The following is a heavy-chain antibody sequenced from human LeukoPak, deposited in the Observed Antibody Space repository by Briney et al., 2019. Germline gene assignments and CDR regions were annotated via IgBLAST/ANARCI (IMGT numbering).Heavy chain of an antibody. CDR2: IYYSGST. CDR1: GDSISTSKSY. Sequence: PSETLSLTCTVSGDSISTSKSYWGWIRQPPLKGLEWIGSIYYSGSTYYNASLQSRVTISIDTSKNQFSLRLNSVTAADTAMYYCAKSGGYGLIDYWGQGTLVTVSS. V-gene: IGHV4-39*01. J-gene: IGHJ4*02. CDR3: AKSGGYGLIDY. D-gene: IGHD1-26*01.